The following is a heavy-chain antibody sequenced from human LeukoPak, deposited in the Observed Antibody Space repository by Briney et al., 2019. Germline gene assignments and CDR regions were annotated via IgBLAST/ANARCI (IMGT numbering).Heavy chain of an antibody. V-gene: IGHV3-43*01. CDR1: GFTFNKYT. J-gene: IGHJ5*01. D-gene: IGHD2-15*01. Sequence: PGGSLRLSCAASGFTFNKYTMNWVRQAPGKGLEWVSLISWDGGGTFYAQSVKGRFTISRDNSKKSLYLQMNSLGTEDTAFYFCAKDSRRRSSIGNWVDSWGQGTLVTVSS. CDR2: ISWDGGGT. CDR3: AKDSRRRSSIGNWVDS.